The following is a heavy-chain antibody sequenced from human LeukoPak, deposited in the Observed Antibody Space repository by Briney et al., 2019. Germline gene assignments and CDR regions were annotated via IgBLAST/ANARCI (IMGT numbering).Heavy chain of an antibody. J-gene: IGHJ4*02. CDR1: GYTFTGYY. Sequence: ASVKVSCKASGYTFTGYYMHWVRQAPGQGLEWMGWINPNSGGTNYAQKFQGRVTMTRDTSISTAYMELSRLRSDDTAVYYCARGTDIVVVVAATEFDYWGQGTLVTVSS. CDR2: INPNSGGT. CDR3: ARGTDIVVVVAATEFDY. D-gene: IGHD2-15*01. V-gene: IGHV1-2*02.